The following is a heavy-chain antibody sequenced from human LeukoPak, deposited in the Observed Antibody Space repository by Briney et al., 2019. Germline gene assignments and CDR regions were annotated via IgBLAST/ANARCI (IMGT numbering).Heavy chain of an antibody. J-gene: IGHJ4*02. CDR3: AGERGEEYSSGWYKTNYFYN. Sequence: SQTLSLTCTVSGGSISSGDYYWSWIRQPPGKGLEWIGYIYYSGSTYYNPSLESRVAISADMSKNQISLKLTSVTGADTAVYYCAGERGEEYSSGWYKTNYFYNWGQGIRVTVSS. CDR1: GGSISSGDYY. D-gene: IGHD6-19*01. CDR2: IYYSGST. V-gene: IGHV4-30-4*08.